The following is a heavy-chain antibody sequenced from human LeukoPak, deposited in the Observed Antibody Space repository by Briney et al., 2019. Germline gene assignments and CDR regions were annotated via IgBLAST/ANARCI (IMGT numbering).Heavy chain of an antibody. Sequence: TSETLSLTCTVSGGSISSGSYYWSWIRQPAGKGLEWIGRIYTSGSTNYNPSLKSRVTISVDTSKNQFSLKLSSVTAADTAVYYCARADSSSSESYYFDYWGQGTLVTVSS. CDR1: GGSISSGSYY. CDR2: IYTSGST. D-gene: IGHD6-6*01. V-gene: IGHV4-61*02. J-gene: IGHJ4*02. CDR3: ARADSSSSESYYFDY.